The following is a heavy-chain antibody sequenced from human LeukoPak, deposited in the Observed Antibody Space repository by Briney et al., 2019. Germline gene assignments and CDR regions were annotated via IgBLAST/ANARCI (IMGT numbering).Heavy chain of an antibody. CDR3: AKDINGVAAAGTRLDY. D-gene: IGHD6-13*01. CDR1: GFTFSSYS. J-gene: IGHJ4*02. CDR2: ISSSSSYI. Sequence: KPGGSLRLSCAASGFTFSSYSMNWVRQAPGKGLEWVSSISSSSSYIYYADSVKGRFTISRDNAKNSLYLQMNSLRAEDTALYYCAKDINGVAAAGTRLDYWGQGTLVTVSS. V-gene: IGHV3-21*04.